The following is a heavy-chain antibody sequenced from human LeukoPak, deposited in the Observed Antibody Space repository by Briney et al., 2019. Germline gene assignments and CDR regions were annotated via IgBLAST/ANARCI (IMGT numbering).Heavy chain of an antibody. CDR1: GGSISGHY. V-gene: IGHV4-4*07. CDR3: ARVALFGSGSYYWFDP. Sequence: SETLSLTCTVSGGSISGHYWSWIRQPAGKGLEWIGRIYMTGSTNYNPFLKSRVTMSADMSKNQFSLKLSSVTAADTAVYFCARVALFGSGSYYWFDPWGQGTLVTVSS. D-gene: IGHD3-10*01. J-gene: IGHJ5*02. CDR2: IYMTGST.